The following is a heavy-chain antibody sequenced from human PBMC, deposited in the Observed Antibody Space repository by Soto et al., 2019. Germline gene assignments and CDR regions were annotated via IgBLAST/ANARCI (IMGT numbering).Heavy chain of an antibody. V-gene: IGHV1-69*01. CDR3: ARGGKERFRGPGRDV. D-gene: IGHD1-1*01. CDR2: IITFYGAA. Sequence: QVQLVQSGAEVREPGSSLRLSCQASGGNFNTYAFNWVRQDPGQGLEWLGGIITFYGAAMYSQKFQVRVTFTADECRTTVYMELSSLRSDATAVYYCARGGKERFRGPGRDVLGQGTTVTVSS. CDR1: GGNFNTYA. J-gene: IGHJ6*02.